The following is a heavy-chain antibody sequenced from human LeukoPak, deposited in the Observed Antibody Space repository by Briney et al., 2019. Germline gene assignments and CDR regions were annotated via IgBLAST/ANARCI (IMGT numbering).Heavy chain of an antibody. D-gene: IGHD1-26*01. CDR2: INAKSVST. CDR3: ARDQVGRGKFDY. CDR1: GYTFSKDDG. V-gene: IGHV1-18*01. J-gene: IGHJ4*02. Sequence: ASVKVSCKASGYTFSKDDGISWVRQAPGQGLERMGWINAKSVSTNYAQKYKDRVTMTTDTSTNTVYMELRSLRSDDTAFYYCARDQVGRGKFDYWGQGTLLTVSS.